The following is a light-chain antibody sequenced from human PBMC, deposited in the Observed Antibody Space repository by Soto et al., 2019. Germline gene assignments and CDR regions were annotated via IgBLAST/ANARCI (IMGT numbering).Light chain of an antibody. CDR2: DAS. J-gene: IGKJ2*01. CDR3: QQRSDWPPKYT. CDR1: QSVSNN. V-gene: IGKV3-11*01. Sequence: EIVLTQSPATLSLSPGERATLSCRASQSVSNNLAWYQQKPGQAPRLLIYDASHRATGIPARFSGSGSGTDFTLTISSLEPEDFAIYYCQQRSDWPPKYTFGQGTKLEIK.